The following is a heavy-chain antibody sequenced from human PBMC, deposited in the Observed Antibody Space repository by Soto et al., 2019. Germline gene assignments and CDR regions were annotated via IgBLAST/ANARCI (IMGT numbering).Heavy chain of an antibody. Sequence: SVKVSCKASGGTFSSYAISWVRQAPGQGLEWMGGIIPIFGTANYAQKFQGRVTITADESTSTAYMELSSLRSEDTAVYYCASGAPRSLRRYCSGGSCYRVMNWFEPWGQGTLVTV. CDR1: GGTFSSYA. J-gene: IGHJ5*02. CDR3: ASGAPRSLRRYCSGGSCYRVMNWFEP. D-gene: IGHD2-15*01. CDR2: IIPIFGTA. V-gene: IGHV1-69*13.